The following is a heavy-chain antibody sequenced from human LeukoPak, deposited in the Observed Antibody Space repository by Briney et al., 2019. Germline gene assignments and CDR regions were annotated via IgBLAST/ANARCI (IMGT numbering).Heavy chain of an antibody. V-gene: IGHV4-39*01. D-gene: IGHD6-19*01. J-gene: IGHJ4*02. Sequence: SETLSLTCTVSGGSISSSSYYWGWIRQPPGKGLEWIGSIYYSGSTYYSPSLKSRVTISVDTSKNQFSLKLSSVTAADTAVYYCARHFAWLVQYWGQGTLVTVSS. CDR3: ARHFAWLVQY. CDR2: IYYSGST. CDR1: GGSISSSSYY.